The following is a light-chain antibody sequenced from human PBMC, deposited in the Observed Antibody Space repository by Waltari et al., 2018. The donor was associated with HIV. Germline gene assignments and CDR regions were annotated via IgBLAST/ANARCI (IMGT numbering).Light chain of an antibody. CDR2: GAF. J-gene: IGKJ4*01. V-gene: IGKV1-NL1*01. Sequence: DIQMTQSPSSLSASIGDTVPIPCRASQDISNSVSWFQQQPGKVPKLLVHGAFILQRGVPSRFSGSGSGTNYTLTISGLQSDDFAAYFCQQYYGVPLTFGGGTRVDI. CDR3: QQYYGVPLT. CDR1: QDISNS.